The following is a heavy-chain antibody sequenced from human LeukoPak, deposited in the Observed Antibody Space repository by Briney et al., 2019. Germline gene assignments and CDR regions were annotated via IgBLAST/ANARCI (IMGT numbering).Heavy chain of an antibody. Sequence: SETLSLTCTVSGGSISSSSYYWGWIRQPPGKGLEWIGSIYYSGGTYYNPSLKSRVTISVDTSKNQFSLKLSSVTAADTAVYYCARGIMGATKTDYWGQGTLVTVSS. CDR3: ARGIMGATKTDY. D-gene: IGHD1-26*01. J-gene: IGHJ4*02. CDR2: IYYSGGT. CDR1: GGSISSSSYY. V-gene: IGHV4-39*07.